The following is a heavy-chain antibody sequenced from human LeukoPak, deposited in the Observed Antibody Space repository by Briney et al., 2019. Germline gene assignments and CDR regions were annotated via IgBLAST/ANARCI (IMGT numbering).Heavy chain of an antibody. CDR3: AKELSSGYYGYYFDY. Sequence: PGGSLRLSCAASGFTFSSYAMSCVRQAPGKGLEWVSTISGSGGSTNYADSVKGRFTISRDNSKNTLYLQMNSLRAEDTAVYYCAKELSSGYYGYYFDYWGQGTLVTVSS. J-gene: IGHJ4*02. V-gene: IGHV3-23*01. CDR1: GFTFSSYA. D-gene: IGHD6-19*01. CDR2: ISGSGGST.